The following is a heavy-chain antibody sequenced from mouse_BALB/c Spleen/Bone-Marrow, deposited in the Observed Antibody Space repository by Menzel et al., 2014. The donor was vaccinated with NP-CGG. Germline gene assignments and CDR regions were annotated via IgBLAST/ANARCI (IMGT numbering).Heavy chain of an antibody. CDR2: IFPGSGNT. J-gene: IGHJ3*01. CDR1: GYSFTSYY. Sequence: VMLVESGPELVKPGASVKISCKASGYSFTSYYIHWVKQRPGQGLEWIGWIFPGSGNTKYNEKFKGKATLTADTSSSTAYMQLSSLTSEDSAVYFCARTRAYDYDGGFAYWGQGTLVTVSA. D-gene: IGHD2-4*01. CDR3: ARTRAYDYDGGFAY. V-gene: IGHV1-66*01.